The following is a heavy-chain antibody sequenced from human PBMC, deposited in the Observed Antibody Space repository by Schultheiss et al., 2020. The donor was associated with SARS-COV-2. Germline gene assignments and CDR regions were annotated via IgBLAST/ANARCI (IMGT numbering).Heavy chain of an antibody. CDR2: INPSGGST. Sequence: ASVKVSCKASGYTFSSYGISWVRQAPGQGLEWMGIINPSGGSTSYAQKFQGRVTMTRDTSTSTVYMELSSLRSEDTAVYYCAGAAPIERWLGYWGQGTLVTVSS. CDR1: GYTFSSYG. V-gene: IGHV1-46*01. D-gene: IGHD3-10*01. J-gene: IGHJ4*02. CDR3: AGAAPIERWLGY.